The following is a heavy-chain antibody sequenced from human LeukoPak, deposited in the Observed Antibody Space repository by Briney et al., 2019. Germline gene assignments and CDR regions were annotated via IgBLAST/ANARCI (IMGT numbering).Heavy chain of an antibody. D-gene: IGHD1-26*01. Sequence: GESLKISCKGFGYSFTSCWIGWVRQMPGKGLEWMGIVFPDDSNTRYSPSFQGQVTISVDKSISTAYLQWSSLKASDTAMYYCARRTIVGATYDYWGQGTLVTVSS. CDR3: ARRTIVGATYDY. V-gene: IGHV5-51*01. CDR1: GYSFTSCW. J-gene: IGHJ4*02. CDR2: VFPDDSNT.